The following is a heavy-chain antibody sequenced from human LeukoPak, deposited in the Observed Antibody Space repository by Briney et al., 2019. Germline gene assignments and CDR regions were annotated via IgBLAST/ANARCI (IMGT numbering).Heavy chain of an antibody. CDR1: GYTFTSYD. J-gene: IGHJ6*03. V-gene: IGHV1-8*01. D-gene: IGHD3-16*01. CDR3: ARRGKGLGYYMDV. Sequence: GASVRVSCRASGYTFTSYDIKWVRQATEQGLEWMGRMNPNSGNTDYAQKFQGRVTMTRNTSISTAYMELSSLTSEDTAMYYCARRGKGLGYYMDVWGKGTTVTISS. CDR2: MNPNSGNT.